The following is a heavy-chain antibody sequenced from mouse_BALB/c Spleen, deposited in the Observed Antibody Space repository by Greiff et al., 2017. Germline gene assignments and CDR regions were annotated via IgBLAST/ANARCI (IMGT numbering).Heavy chain of an antibody. Sequence: EVQGVESGGGLVKPGGSLKLSCAASGFTFSDYYMYWVRQTPEKRLEWVATISDGGSYTYYPDSVKGRFTISRDNAKNNLYLQMSSLKSEDTAMYYCARGWVDGYYPYIDYWGQGTTLTVSS. D-gene: IGHD2-3*01. CDR1: GFTFSDYY. CDR3: ARGWVDGYYPYIDY. CDR2: ISDGGSYT. V-gene: IGHV5-4*02. J-gene: IGHJ2*01.